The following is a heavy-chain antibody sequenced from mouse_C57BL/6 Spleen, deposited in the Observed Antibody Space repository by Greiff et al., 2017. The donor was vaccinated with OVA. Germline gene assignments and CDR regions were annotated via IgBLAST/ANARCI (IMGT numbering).Heavy chain of an antibody. V-gene: IGHV1-82*01. Sequence: VQLQESGPELVKPGASVKISCKASGYAFSSSWMNWVKQRPGKGLEWIGRIYPGDGDTNYNGKFKGKATLTADKSSRTAYMQLSSLTSEDSAVYFCANGLWFAYWGQGTLVTVSA. CDR2: IYPGDGDT. CDR1: GYAFSSSW. CDR3: ANGLWFAY. J-gene: IGHJ3*01.